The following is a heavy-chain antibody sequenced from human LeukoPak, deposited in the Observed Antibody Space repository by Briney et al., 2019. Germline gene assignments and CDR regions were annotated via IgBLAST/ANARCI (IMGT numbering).Heavy chain of an antibody. CDR2: ISYDGSNK. CDR1: GFTFSSYG. Sequence: GRSLRLSCAASGFTFSSYGMHWVRQAPGKGLVWVAVISYDGSNKYHADSVKGRFTISRDNSKNTMYLQMNSLRAEDTAVYYCAKRQGDGDSSGYFIDYWGQGTLVTVSS. J-gene: IGHJ4*02. D-gene: IGHD3-22*01. V-gene: IGHV3-30*18. CDR3: AKRQGDGDSSGYFIDY.